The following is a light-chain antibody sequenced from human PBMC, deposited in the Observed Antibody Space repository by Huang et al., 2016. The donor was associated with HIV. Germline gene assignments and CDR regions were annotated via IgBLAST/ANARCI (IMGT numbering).Light chain of an antibody. CDR2: WAS. V-gene: IGKV4-1*01. J-gene: IGKJ1*01. CDR3: HQYYSTPQT. Sequence: DIVLTQSPKSLALSLGERAAMNCTSSQTVFHSSNTKNYLSWYQVRPGQTPKLLIYWASSRESGVPDRFSGSGSGTDFTLTINNLQAEDVAVYYRHQYYSTPQTFGQGTKV. CDR1: QTVFHSSNTKNY.